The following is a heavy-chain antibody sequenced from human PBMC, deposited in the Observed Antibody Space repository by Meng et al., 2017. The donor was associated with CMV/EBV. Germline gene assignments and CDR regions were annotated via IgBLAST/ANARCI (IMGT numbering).Heavy chain of an antibody. V-gene: IGHV3-73*01. J-gene: IGHJ6*02. D-gene: IGHD6-6*01. Sequence: GESLKISCAASGFTFSGSAMHWVRQASGKGLEWVGRTRSKANSYATAYAASVKGRFTISRDDSKNTAYLQMNSLKTEDTAVYYCTRQVDSSSWYYYYGMDVWGQGTTVTVSS. CDR1: GFTFSGSA. CDR2: TRSKANSYAT. CDR3: TRQVDSSSWYYYYGMDV.